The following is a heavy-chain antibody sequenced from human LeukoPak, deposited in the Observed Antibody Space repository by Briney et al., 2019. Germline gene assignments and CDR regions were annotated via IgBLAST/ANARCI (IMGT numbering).Heavy chain of an antibody. CDR1: GYSFSTFD. CDR3: ARGPLTGEHYHYYMTS. CDR2: MNPNTGKT. J-gene: IGHJ6*03. Sequence: ASVKVSCKASGYSFSTFDINWVRQAPGQGLEWMGWMNPNTGKTGYAQKFQGRVTIIGNSSRSTVDMELSSLTTDDTAVYYCARGPLTGEHYHYYMTSGAKGPRSPSP. V-gene: IGHV1-8*03. D-gene: IGHD7-27*01.